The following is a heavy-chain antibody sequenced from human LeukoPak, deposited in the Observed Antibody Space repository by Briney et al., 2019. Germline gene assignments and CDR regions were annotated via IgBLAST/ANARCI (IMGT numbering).Heavy chain of an antibody. CDR3: AKDYSVGYCSGGSCYGVFDY. CDR2: TYYRSKWFN. CDR1: GDSVSRNSAA. V-gene: IGHV6-1*01. D-gene: IGHD2-15*01. Sequence: SQTLSLTCAISGDSVSRNSAAWNWIRQSPSRGLEWLGRTYYRSKWFNDYAVSVQSRITINPDTSTNQVSLQLNSVTPEDTAVYYCAKDYSVGYCSGGSCYGVFDYWGQGTLVTVSS. J-gene: IGHJ4*02.